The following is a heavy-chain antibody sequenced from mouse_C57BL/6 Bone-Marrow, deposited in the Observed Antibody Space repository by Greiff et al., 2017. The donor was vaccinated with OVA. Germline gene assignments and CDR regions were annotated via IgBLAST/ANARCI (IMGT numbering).Heavy chain of an antibody. V-gene: IGHV1-69*01. CDR2: IDPSDSYT. CDR3: ARRGGWYIDV. J-gene: IGHJ1*03. Sequence: QVQLQQPGAELVMPGASVKLSCKASGYTFTSYWMHWVKQRPGQGLEWIGEIDPSDSYTNYNQKFKGKSTLTVDKSSSTAYMQLSSLTSEDSAVYYCARRGGWYIDVWGTGTTVTVSS. CDR1: GYTFTSYW.